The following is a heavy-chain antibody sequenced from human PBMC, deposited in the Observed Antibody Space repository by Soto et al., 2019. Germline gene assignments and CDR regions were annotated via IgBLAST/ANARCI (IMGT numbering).Heavy chain of an antibody. CDR1: GYTLTELS. D-gene: IGHD3-9*01. J-gene: IGHJ4*02. Sequence: GASVKVSCKVSGYTLTELSMHWVRQAPGKGLEWMGGFDPEDGETIYAQKFQGRVTMTEDTSTDTAYMELSSLRSEDTAVYYCATGAQTYYDILTGYYNGRIFDYWGQGTLVTVSS. CDR2: FDPEDGET. V-gene: IGHV1-24*01. CDR3: ATGAQTYYDILTGYYNGRIFDY.